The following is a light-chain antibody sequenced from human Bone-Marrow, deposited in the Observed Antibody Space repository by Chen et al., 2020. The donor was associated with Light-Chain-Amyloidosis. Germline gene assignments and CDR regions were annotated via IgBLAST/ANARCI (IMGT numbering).Light chain of an antibody. Sequence: SYELTQPPSVSVSPGQTAMITCSGDDFPTKYAYWYQQKPGQAPVLVIHRDTERPSGISERFSGSSSGTTATLTISGVQAEDEADYRCQSADSSGTYEVIFGGGTKLTVL. V-gene: IGLV3-25*03. J-gene: IGLJ2*01. CDR1: DFPTKY. CDR2: RDT. CDR3: QSADSSGTYEVI.